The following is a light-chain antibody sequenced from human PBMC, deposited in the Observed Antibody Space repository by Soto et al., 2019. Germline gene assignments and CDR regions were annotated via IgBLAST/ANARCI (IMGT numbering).Light chain of an antibody. J-gene: IGKJ1*01. CDR2: DAS. Sequence: EIVLTQSPATLSLSPGKTATLSCRASQSVRNYLAWYQQKPGQAPRLLISDASNRATGIPARFSGTGSETDFTLTISSLEPEDFAIYYCQQRSTMPLTFGHGTKVDLK. CDR3: QQRSTMPLT. CDR1: QSVRNY. V-gene: IGKV3-11*01.